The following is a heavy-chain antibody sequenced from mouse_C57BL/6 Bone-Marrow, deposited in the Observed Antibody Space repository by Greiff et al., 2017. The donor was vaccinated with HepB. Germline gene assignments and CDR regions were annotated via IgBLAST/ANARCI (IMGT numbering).Heavy chain of an antibody. CDR1: GFNIKDDY. D-gene: IGHD1-1*01. CDR2: IDPENGDT. J-gene: IGHJ2*01. CDR3: TKAGVVPSYYFDY. Sequence: VQLQQSGAELVRPGASVKLSCTASGFNIKDDYMHWVKQRPEQGLEWIGWIDPENGDTEYASKFQGKATITADTSSNTAYLQLSSLTSEDTAVYYCTKAGVVPSYYFDYWGQGTTLTVSS. V-gene: IGHV14-4*01.